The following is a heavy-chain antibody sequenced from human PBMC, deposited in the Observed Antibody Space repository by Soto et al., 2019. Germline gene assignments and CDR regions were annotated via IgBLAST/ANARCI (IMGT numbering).Heavy chain of an antibody. D-gene: IGHD2-8*02. J-gene: IGHJ4*01. CDR3: TTDSHLSTPLVRFAF. CDR2: IKSRIDGGTT. V-gene: IGHV3-15*07. CDR1: GFTISDVW. Sequence: EVQLVESGGGLVKPGGSLRLSCAASGFTISDVWLNWVRQAPGTGLEWVGRIKSRIDGGTTDFAAPVRGRFAISRDESQSTVYLEISSLQSAATAVYYCTTDSHLSTPLVRFAFWGHGTLVTVSS.